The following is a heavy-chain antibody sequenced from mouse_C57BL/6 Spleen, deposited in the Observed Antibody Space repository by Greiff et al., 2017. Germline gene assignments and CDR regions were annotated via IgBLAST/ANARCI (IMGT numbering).Heavy chain of an antibody. CDR1: GYTFTDYN. Sequence: EVQLQESGPELVKPGASVKIPCKASGYTFTDYNMDWVKQSHGKSLEWIGDINPNNGGTIYNQKFKGKATLTVDKSSSTAYMELRSLTSEDTAVYYCASDYYGSFAYWGQGTLVTVSA. D-gene: IGHD1-1*01. V-gene: IGHV1-18*01. J-gene: IGHJ3*01. CDR2: INPNNGGT. CDR3: ASDYYGSFAY.